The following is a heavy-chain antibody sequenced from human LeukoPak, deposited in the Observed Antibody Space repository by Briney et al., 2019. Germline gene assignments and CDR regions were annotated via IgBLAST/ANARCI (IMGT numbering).Heavy chain of an antibody. CDR3: AKVEMATNDAFDI. CDR2: IRYDGSNK. D-gene: IGHD5-24*01. V-gene: IGHV3-30*02. J-gene: IGHJ3*02. CDR1: GFTFSSYG. Sequence: GGSLRLSCAASGFTFSSYGMHWVRQAPGKGLEWVAFIRYDGSNKYYADSVKGRFTISRDNSKNTLYLQMNSLRAEDAAVYYCAKVEMATNDAFDIWGQGTMVTVSS.